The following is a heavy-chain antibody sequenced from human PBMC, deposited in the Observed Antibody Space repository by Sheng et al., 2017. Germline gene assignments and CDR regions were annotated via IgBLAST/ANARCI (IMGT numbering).Heavy chain of an antibody. V-gene: IGHV3-23*04. D-gene: IGHD3-22*01. Sequence: EVQLVESGGGLVQPGGSLRLSCAASGFTFSSYAMSWVRQAPGKGLEWVSAISGSGGSTYYADSVKGRFTISRDNSKNTLYLQMNSLRAEDTAVYYCAKEGFASFGGYYYDYYYGMDVWGQGTTVTVSS. CDR3: AKEGFASFGGYYYDYYYGMDV. CDR1: GFTFSSYA. J-gene: IGHJ6*02. CDR2: ISGSGGST.